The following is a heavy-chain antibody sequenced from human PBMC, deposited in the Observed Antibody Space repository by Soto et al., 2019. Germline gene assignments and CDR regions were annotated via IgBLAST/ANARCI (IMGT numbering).Heavy chain of an antibody. D-gene: IGHD2-2*01. Sequence: GASVKVSCKASGYTFTSYAMHWVRQAPGQRLEWMGWINAGNGNTKYSQKFQGRVTMTRNTSISTAYMELSSLRSEDTAVYYCARIGCSSTSCTYYYYYYMDVWGKGTTVTVSS. J-gene: IGHJ6*03. V-gene: IGHV1-3*01. CDR1: GYTFTSYA. CDR2: INAGNGNT. CDR3: ARIGCSSTSCTYYYYYYMDV.